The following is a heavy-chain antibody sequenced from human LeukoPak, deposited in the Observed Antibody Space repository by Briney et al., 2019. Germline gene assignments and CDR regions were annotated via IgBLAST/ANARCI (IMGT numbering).Heavy chain of an antibody. J-gene: IGHJ3*02. V-gene: IGHV3-48*03. D-gene: IGHD3-10*01. CDR3: AHVKARSGSTFDI. CDR2: ISTSGSTI. CDR1: GFTFSSYE. Sequence: PGGSLRLSCAASGFTFSSYEMNWVRQAPGKGLEWVSYISTSGSTIYYADSVKGRSTISRDNAKNSLYLQMNSLRAEDTAVYYCAHVKARSGSTFDIWGQGTMVTVSS.